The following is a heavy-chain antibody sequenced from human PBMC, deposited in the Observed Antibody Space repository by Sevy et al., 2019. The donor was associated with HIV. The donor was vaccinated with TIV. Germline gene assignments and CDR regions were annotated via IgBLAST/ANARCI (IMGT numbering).Heavy chain of an antibody. V-gene: IGHV3-11*01. CDR2: ISSSGSTI. CDR1: GFTFSDYY. CDR3: ARGDPPLGMATTGDVDAFDI. J-gene: IGHJ3*02. Sequence: GGSLRLSCAASGFTFSDYYMSWIRQAPGKGLEWVSYISSSGSTIHYADSVKGRFTISRDNAKNSLYLQMNSLRAEDTAGYYCARGDPPLGMATTGDVDAFDIWGQGTMVTVSS. D-gene: IGHD1-1*01.